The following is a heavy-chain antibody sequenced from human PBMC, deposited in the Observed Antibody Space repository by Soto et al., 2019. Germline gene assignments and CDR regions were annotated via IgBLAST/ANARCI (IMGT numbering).Heavy chain of an antibody. CDR1: GFTFSNYA. V-gene: IGHV3-23*01. CDR3: AKHLSDRLPYCTSSTCALKWFDP. D-gene: IGHD2-2*01. J-gene: IGHJ5*02. Sequence: GGSLRLSCAASGFTFSNYAMSWVRQAPGKGLEWVSGFSGGGGSTYYADSVKGRFTISRDNSKNTLYLQMNSLRAEDTAVYYCAKHLSDRLPYCTSSTCALKWFDPWGQGTLVTSPQ. CDR2: FSGGGGST.